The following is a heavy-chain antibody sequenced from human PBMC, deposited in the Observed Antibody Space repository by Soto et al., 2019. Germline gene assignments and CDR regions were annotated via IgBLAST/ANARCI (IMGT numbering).Heavy chain of an antibody. CDR3: ARGGRGLRGAFDV. D-gene: IGHD3-16*01. J-gene: IGHJ3*01. CDR1: GFTVSSFA. Sequence: QELLVESGGGVVQPGRSLRLSCAASGFTVSSFAMHWVRQAPCNGLEWVSVISFNGLSQFYPDSIRGRFTIFRANSKNTLYLQLDSLRPDDTAVYDCARGGRGLRGAFDVWGQGTEVSVS. CDR2: ISFNGLSQ. V-gene: IGHV3-30*03.